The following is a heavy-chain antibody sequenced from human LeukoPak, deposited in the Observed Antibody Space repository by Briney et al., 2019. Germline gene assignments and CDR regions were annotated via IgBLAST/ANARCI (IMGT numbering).Heavy chain of an antibody. CDR3: AKVYGGGYSSGWYYFDY. J-gene: IGHJ4*02. CDR2: ISYDGSNK. CDR1: GFTFSSYG. V-gene: IGHV3-30*18. D-gene: IGHD6-19*01. Sequence: SGGSLRLSCAASGFTFSSYGMHWVRQAPGKGLEWVAVISYDGSNKYYADSVKGRFTISRDNSKNTLYLQMNSLRAEDTAVYYCAKVYGGGYSSGWYYFDYWGQGTLVTVSS.